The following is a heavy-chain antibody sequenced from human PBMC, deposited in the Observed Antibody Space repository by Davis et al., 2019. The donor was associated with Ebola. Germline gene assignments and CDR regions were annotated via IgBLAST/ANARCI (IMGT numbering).Heavy chain of an antibody. Sequence: PGGSLRLSCAASGFTFSGSAMHWVRQASGKGLEWVGRIRSKANSYATAYAASVKGRFTISRDDSKNTAYLQMNSLRAEDTAVYYCAKDHEDTAMLWACNWFDPWSQGTLVTVSS. CDR1: GFTFSGSA. D-gene: IGHD5-18*01. CDR2: IRSKANSYAT. V-gene: IGHV3-73*01. CDR3: AKDHEDTAMLWACNWFDP. J-gene: IGHJ5*02.